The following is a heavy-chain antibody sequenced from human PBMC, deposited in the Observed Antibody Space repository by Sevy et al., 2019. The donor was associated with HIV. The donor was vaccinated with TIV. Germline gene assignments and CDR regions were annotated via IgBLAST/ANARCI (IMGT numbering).Heavy chain of an antibody. D-gene: IGHD3-16*01. CDR3: ARNQSPYGGGLAAFDI. CDR1: GGAFSGYF. CDR2: INYDLTT. J-gene: IGHJ3*02. Sequence: SETLSLTCAVEGGAFSGYFWTWIRQPPGKGLEWIGEINYDLTTNYNPSLNSRLTISLDPTRKRISLNLKNVTAADTALYYCARNQSPYGGGLAAFDIWGRGTVVTVS. V-gene: IGHV4-34*01.